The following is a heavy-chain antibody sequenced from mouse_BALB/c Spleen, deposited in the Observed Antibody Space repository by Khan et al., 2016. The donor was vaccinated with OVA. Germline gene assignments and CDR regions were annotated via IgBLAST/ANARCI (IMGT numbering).Heavy chain of an antibody. CDR3: ARVYGGDFDY. CDR1: GYSITSDYA. Sequence: QLEESGPRLVKPSQSLSLTCTVTGYSITSDYAWNWIRQFPGNKLEWMGFISYSGNTNYNPSLKSRISITRDTSKNQFFLQLNSVTTEDTARYYCARVYGGDFDYWGQGTTLTVSS. J-gene: IGHJ2*01. CDR2: ISYSGNT. V-gene: IGHV3-2*02. D-gene: IGHD1-1*01.